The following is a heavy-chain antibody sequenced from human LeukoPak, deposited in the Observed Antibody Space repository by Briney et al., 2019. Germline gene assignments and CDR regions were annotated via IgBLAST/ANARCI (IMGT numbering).Heavy chain of an antibody. J-gene: IGHJ4*02. Sequence: GGSLRLSCAASGFTFDDYAMHWVRQAPGKGLEWVSGISWNSGSIGYADSVKGRFTISRDNAKNSLYLQMNSLRAEDMALYYCAKTRMRYSYGFFDYWGQGTLVTVSS. V-gene: IGHV3-9*03. CDR2: ISWNSGSI. CDR3: AKTRMRYSYGFFDY. D-gene: IGHD5-18*01. CDR1: GFTFDDYA.